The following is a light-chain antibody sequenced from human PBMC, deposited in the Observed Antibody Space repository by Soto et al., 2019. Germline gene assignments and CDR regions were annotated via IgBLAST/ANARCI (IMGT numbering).Light chain of an antibody. J-gene: IGKJ1*01. CDR1: QSVSSSY. Sequence: EIVLTQSPGTLSLSPGERATLSCRASQSVSSSYLAWYQQKPGQAPRLLIYGASSRATGIPDRFSGSGSGTDFTLTIRRLEPEVFAVYYCQQYGSSPQTFGQGTKVEIK. V-gene: IGKV3-20*01. CDR2: GAS. CDR3: QQYGSSPQT.